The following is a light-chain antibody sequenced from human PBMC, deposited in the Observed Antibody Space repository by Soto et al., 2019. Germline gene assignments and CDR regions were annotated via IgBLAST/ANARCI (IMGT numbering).Light chain of an antibody. CDR3: QHYGSALFT. V-gene: IGKV3-20*01. CDR2: GAS. CDR1: QSFSSSY. Sequence: EIVLRQSPGTLSLSPGERATLSCRASQSFSSSYLAWYQQKPGQAPRLLIYGASSRATGIPDRFSSSGSGTDFTLTISSLEPEDFAVYYCQHYGSALFTFGPGTKVDIK. J-gene: IGKJ3*01.